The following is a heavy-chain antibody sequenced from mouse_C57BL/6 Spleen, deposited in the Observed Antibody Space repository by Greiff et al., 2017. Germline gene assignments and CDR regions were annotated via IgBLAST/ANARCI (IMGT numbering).Heavy chain of an antibody. Sequence: EVQLQESVAELVRPGASVKLSCTASGFNIKNTYMHWVKQRPEQGLEWIGRIDPANGNTKYAPKFQGKATITADTSSNTAYLQLSSLTSEDTAIYYGARYYYGSDWYFDVWGTGTTVTVSS. CDR3: ARYYYGSDWYFDV. CDR1: GFNIKNTY. V-gene: IGHV14-3*01. D-gene: IGHD1-1*01. J-gene: IGHJ1*03. CDR2: IDPANGNT.